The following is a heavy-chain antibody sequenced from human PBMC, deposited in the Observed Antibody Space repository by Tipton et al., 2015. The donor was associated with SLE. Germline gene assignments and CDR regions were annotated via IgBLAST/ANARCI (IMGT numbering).Heavy chain of an antibody. J-gene: IGHJ4*02. CDR3: AKDAQGEFSGADY. Sequence: SLRLSCAASGFTFSSYNMNWVRQAPGKGLEWVSGISGSGRSTHYADSVKGRSTISRDNSKNTLYLQMNSLRPEDTAFYYCAKDAQGEFSGADYWGQGTLVTVSS. D-gene: IGHD5-12*01. CDR1: GFTFSSYN. V-gene: IGHV3-23*01. CDR2: ISGSGRST.